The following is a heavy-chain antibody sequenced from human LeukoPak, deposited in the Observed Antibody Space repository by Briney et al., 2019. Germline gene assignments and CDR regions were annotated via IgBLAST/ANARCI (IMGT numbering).Heavy chain of an antibody. CDR2: INPSGGST. V-gene: IGHV1-46*01. D-gene: IGHD4-23*01. J-gene: IGHJ4*02. CDR3: ATELVPTDFDGRKSRGDY. CDR1: GYTFTSYY. Sequence: ASVKVSCKASGYTFTSYYMHWVRQAPGQGLEWMGIINPSGGSTSYAQKFQGRVTMTRDTSTSTAYMELSSLRSEDTAVYYCATELVPTDFDGRKSRGDYWGQGTLVTVSS.